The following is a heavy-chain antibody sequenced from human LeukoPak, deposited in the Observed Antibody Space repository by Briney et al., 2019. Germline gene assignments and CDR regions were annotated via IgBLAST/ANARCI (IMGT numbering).Heavy chain of an antibody. CDR1: GGTFSSYA. D-gene: IGHD6-6*01. Sequence: ASVKVSCKASGGTFSSYAISWVRQAPGQGLEWMGRIIPILGIANYAQKFQGRVTITADKSTSTAYMELSSLRSEDTAVYYCAREGYSSSSGYFDYWGQGTLVTVSS. V-gene: IGHV1-69*04. J-gene: IGHJ4*02. CDR2: IIPILGIA. CDR3: AREGYSSSSGYFDY.